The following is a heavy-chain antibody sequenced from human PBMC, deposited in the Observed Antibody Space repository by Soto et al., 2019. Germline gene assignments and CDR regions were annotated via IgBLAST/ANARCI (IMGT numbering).Heavy chain of an antibody. Sequence: VGSMRLSCAASGFTFSSYAMSWVRQAPGKGLEWVSGISGSGGSTYYADSVKGRFTISRDNSKNTLYLQMNSLRAEDTAVYYWASPSGYDLYSYYGMDVWGQGTTVTVSS. D-gene: IGHD5-12*01. CDR3: ASPSGYDLYSYYGMDV. CDR1: GFTFSSYA. CDR2: ISGSGGST. J-gene: IGHJ6*02. V-gene: IGHV3-23*01.